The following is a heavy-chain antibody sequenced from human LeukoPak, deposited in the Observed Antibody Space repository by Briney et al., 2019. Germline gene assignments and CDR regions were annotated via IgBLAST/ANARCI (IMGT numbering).Heavy chain of an antibody. CDR2: IIPIFGTA. V-gene: IGHV1-69*13. CDR1: GYTLTELS. J-gene: IGHJ4*02. Sequence: SVKVSCKVSGYTLTELSMHWVRQAPGQGLEWMGGIIPIFGTANYAQKFQGRVTITADESTSTAYMELSSLRSEDTAVYYCARESSHLPVWGQGTLVTVSS. D-gene: IGHD6-13*01. CDR3: ARESSHLPV.